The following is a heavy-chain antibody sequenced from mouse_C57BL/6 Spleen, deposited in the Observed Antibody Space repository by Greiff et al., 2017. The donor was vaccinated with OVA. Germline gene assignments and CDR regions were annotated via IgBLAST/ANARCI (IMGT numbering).Heavy chain of an antibody. CDR2: ISPRSGNT. J-gene: IGHJ4*01. Sequence: VQLQQSGAELARPGASVKLSCKASGYTFTSYGISWVKQRTGQGLEWIGEISPRSGNTYYNEKSKGKATLTADKSSSTAYMELRSLTSEDSAVYFCARRDYGSSYELYAMDYWGQGTSVTVSS. CDR1: GYTFTSYG. CDR3: ARRDYGSSYELYAMDY. D-gene: IGHD1-1*01. V-gene: IGHV1-81*01.